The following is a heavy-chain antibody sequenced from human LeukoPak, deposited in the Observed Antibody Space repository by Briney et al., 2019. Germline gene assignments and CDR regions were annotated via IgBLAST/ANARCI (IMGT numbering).Heavy chain of an antibody. J-gene: IGHJ4*02. CDR2: IYPIDSDI. V-gene: IGHV5-51*01. Sequence: GESLKISCKGSGYSFTSYWIGWVRQMPGKGLEWVGIIYPIDSDIRYSPSFQGQVTISADKSISTAYLQWSSLKASDTAIHYCARSNHYDLDYWGQGTLVTVSS. D-gene: IGHD5-12*01. CDR1: GYSFTSYW. CDR3: ARSNHYDLDY.